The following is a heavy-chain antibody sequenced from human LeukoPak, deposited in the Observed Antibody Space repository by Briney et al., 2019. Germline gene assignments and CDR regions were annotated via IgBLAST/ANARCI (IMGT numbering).Heavy chain of an antibody. CDR1: GFTFSSYW. Sequence: GGSLRLSCAASGFTFSSYWMHWVRQAPGKGLVWVSRINSDGSSTSYADSVKGRFTISRDNAKNTLYLQMNSLRAEDTAVYYCAREDSSRNRWYYFDYWGQGTLVTVSS. CDR2: INSDGSST. CDR3: AREDSSRNRWYYFDY. V-gene: IGHV3-74*01. D-gene: IGHD3-22*01. J-gene: IGHJ4*02.